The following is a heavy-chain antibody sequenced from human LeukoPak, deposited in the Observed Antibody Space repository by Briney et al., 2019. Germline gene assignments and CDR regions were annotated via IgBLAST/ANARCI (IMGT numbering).Heavy chain of an antibody. CDR1: GFTVSSNN. CDR3: ARDSQPGYSTT. V-gene: IGHV3-66*01. D-gene: IGHD6-13*01. J-gene: IGHJ5*02. CDR2: IYSGGNT. Sequence: GGSLRLSCAASGFTVSSNNMSWVRQAPGKGLEWVSVIYSGGNTFYADSVKGRFTISRDSSKNTVFLQMDSLRAEDTAVYYCARDSQPGYSTTWGQGTLVTVSS.